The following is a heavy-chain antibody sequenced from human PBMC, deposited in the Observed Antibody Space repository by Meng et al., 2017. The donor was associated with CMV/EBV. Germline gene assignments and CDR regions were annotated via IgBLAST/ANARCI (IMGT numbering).Heavy chain of an antibody. Sequence: VQVQESGPGRVKPSQTLSLTCTVSGGSISSGDYYWSWIRQPPGKGLEWIGYIYYSGSTYYNPSLKSRVTISVDTSKNQFSLKLSSVTAADTAVYYCARVTSRVAGAFDYWGQGTLVTVSS. V-gene: IGHV4-30-4*08. CDR3: ARVTSRVAGAFDY. CDR1: GGSISSGDYY. CDR2: IYYSGST. J-gene: IGHJ4*02. D-gene: IGHD1-14*01.